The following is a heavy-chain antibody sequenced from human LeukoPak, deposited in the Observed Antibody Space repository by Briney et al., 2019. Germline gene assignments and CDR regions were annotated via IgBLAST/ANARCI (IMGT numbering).Heavy chain of an antibody. V-gene: IGHV3-23*01. D-gene: IGHD6-19*01. J-gene: IGHJ4*02. CDR3: AKLNQWQPQRYFFEY. CDR1: GFTFSSYG. Sequence: PGGSLRLSCAASGFTFSSYGMSWVRQKPGKWLLWVSSFSGTSSTSYAAAVKGRVTISRDNSKNTLYLQLNSLRAEDPAVDYCAKLNQWQPQRYFFEYWGQGALVTVAS. CDR2: FSGTSST.